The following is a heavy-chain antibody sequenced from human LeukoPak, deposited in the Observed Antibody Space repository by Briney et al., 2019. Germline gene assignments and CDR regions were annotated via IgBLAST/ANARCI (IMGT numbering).Heavy chain of an antibody. CDR1: GGTFSSYA. CDR2: IIPILGIA. CDR3: ARDFYDFWSGPYCYYGMDV. Sequence: GSSVKVSCKASGGTFSSYAISWVRQAPGQGLEWMGRIIPILGIANYAQKFQGRVTITADKSTSTAYMELSSLRSEDTAVYYCARDFYDFWSGPYCYYGMDVWGQGTTVTVSS. J-gene: IGHJ6*02. D-gene: IGHD3-3*01. V-gene: IGHV1-69*04.